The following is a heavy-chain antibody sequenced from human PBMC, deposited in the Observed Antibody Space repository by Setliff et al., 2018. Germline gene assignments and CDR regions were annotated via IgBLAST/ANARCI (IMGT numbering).Heavy chain of an antibody. CDR1: GHTFITFG. Sequence: GASVKVSCKASGHTFITFGISWVRQAPGQGLEWMGRIIPIFGTANYAQKFQGRVTITADESTSTAYMELSSLRSEDTAVYYCASSRDYNFWSGYYSPLDYWGQGTLVTVSS. V-gene: IGHV1-69*13. J-gene: IGHJ4*02. D-gene: IGHD3-3*01. CDR3: ASSRDYNFWSGYYSPLDY. CDR2: IIPIFGTA.